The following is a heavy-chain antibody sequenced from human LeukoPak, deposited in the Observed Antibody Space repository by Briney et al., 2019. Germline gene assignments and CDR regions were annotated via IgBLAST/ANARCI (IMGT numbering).Heavy chain of an antibody. D-gene: IGHD3-22*01. CDR3: ARDVAYYYDSSGLLGFDY. CDR2: ISSTGSYR. J-gene: IGHJ4*02. Sequence: GGSLRLSCAASGFTFSYYTMNWVRQAPGEGLEWVSSISSTGSYRYYADSVKGRFTISRDDAKNSLYLQMNSLMAEDTAVYYCARDVAYYYDSSGLLGFDYWGQGTLVTVSS. V-gene: IGHV3-21*01. CDR1: GFTFSYYT.